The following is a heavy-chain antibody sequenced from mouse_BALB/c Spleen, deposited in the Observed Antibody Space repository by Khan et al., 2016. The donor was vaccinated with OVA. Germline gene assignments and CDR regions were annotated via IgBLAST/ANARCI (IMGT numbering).Heavy chain of an antibody. V-gene: IGHV1-77*01. D-gene: IGHD1-2*01. CDR1: GYTFTDYY. Sequence: QVQLQQSGAELARPGASVKLSCKASGYTFTDYYINWVKQRTGQGLAWIGEISPGSGDTYYNEKFKGKATLTADKSSSTAYMQLSSLTSEASAVYFWARRNYFGYTCAYWGQGTLVTVSA. CDR3: ARRNYFGYTCAY. CDR2: ISPGSGDT. J-gene: IGHJ3*01.